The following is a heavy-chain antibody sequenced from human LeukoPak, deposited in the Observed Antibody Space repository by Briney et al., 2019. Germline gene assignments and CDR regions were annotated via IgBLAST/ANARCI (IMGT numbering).Heavy chain of an antibody. Sequence: SVKVSCKASGYTFTSYYMHWVRQAPGQGLEWMGGIIPIFGTANYAQKFQGRVTITADESTSTAYMELSSLRSEDTAVYYCARDARHRYCSSSSCYRGWLDPWGQGTPVTVSS. CDR1: GYTFTSYY. CDR3: ARDARHRYCSSSSCYRGWLDP. D-gene: IGHD2-2*01. J-gene: IGHJ5*02. CDR2: IIPIFGTA. V-gene: IGHV1-69*13.